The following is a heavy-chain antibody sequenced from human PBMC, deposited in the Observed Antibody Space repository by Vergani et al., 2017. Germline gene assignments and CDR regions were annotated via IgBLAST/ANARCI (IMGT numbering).Heavy chain of an antibody. CDR2: IYYSGST. Sequence: QVQLQESGPGLVKPSETLSLTCTVSGGSISSHYWSWIRQPPGKGLEWIGYIYYSGSTNYNPSLKSRVTISVDTSNNQFSLTLSSVTAADTAMYYCARVRSYDFWSGYYTCSRDVWYFALWGRGTLVTVSS. CDR3: ARVRSYDFWSGYYTCSRDVWYFAL. CDR1: GGSISSHY. V-gene: IGHV4-59*11. J-gene: IGHJ2*01. D-gene: IGHD3-3*01.